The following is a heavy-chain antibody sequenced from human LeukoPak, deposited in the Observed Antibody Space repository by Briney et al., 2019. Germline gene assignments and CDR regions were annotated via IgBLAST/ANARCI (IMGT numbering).Heavy chain of an antibody. D-gene: IGHD3-16*01. J-gene: IGHJ4*02. CDR1: GFTFNSYA. V-gene: IGHV3-23*01. CDR3: AKGHRVGFDY. CDR2: ISVSGGST. Sequence: GGSLRLSCAASGFTFNSYAMTWVRQAPGKGLEWVSSISVSGGSTYYAEFVKGRFTIYRENSKNTLYLQMNSLKADDTAVFYCAKGHRVGFDYWGQGTLVTASS.